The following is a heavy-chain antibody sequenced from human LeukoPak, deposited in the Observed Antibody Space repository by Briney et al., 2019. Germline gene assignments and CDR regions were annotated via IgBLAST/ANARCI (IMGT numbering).Heavy chain of an antibody. J-gene: IGHJ4*02. CDR2: IYSGGST. CDR3: AKDPERYSSSWYCDY. Sequence: PGGSLRLSCAASGFTVSSNYMSWVRQAPGKGLEWVSVIYSGGSTYYADSVKGRFTISRDNSKNTLYLQMNSLRAEDTAVYYCAKDPERYSSSWYCDYWGQGTLVTVSS. CDR1: GFTVSSNY. V-gene: IGHV3-53*05. D-gene: IGHD6-13*01.